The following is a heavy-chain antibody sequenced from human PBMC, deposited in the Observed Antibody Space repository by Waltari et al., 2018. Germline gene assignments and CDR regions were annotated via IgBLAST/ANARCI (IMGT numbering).Heavy chain of an antibody. Sequence: QVQLVESGGGVVQPGRSLRLSCAASGFTFSSHAVHGVRQAPGKGLGEEAVISKEGTKKYYTDSVKGRFTISRDNSTNTLYVEMKSLTGEDTAVYYCARAGDGMDVWGQGTTVTVSS. V-gene: IGHV3-30*10. CDR2: ISKEGTKK. J-gene: IGHJ6*02. CDR3: ARAGDGMDV. CDR1: GFTFSSHA.